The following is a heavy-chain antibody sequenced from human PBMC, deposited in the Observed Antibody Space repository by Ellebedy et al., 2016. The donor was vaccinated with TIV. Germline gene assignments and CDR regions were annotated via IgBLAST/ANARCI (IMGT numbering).Heavy chain of an antibody. V-gene: IGHV3-48*04. J-gene: IGHJ4*02. CDR2: ISSSSSTI. CDR1: GFTFSSYS. CDR3: AKTHTYPDY. Sequence: GESLKISXAASGFTFSSYSMNWVRQAPGKGLEWVSYISSSSSTIYYADSVKGRFTISRDNAKNSLYLQMNSLRAEDTAVYYCAKTHTYPDYWGQGTLVTVSS. D-gene: IGHD2-2*02.